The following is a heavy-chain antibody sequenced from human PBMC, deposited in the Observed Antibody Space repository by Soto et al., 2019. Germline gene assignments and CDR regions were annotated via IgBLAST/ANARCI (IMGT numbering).Heavy chain of an antibody. J-gene: IGHJ6*02. CDR2: LSGSGGST. Sequence: EVQLLESGGALVQPAGSPRLSCAASGFTFSSYAMSSVRQGPGKGLERVSALSGSGGSTYNPGSVKGRFTISRDNSKNTLYLQMNSLRAEDTAVYYCAKRSNPYYYYGMDVWGQGTTVTVSS. V-gene: IGHV3-23*01. CDR3: AKRSNPYYYYGMDV. CDR1: GFTFSSYA.